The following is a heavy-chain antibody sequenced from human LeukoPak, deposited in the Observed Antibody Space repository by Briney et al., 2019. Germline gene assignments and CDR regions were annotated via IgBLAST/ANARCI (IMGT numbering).Heavy chain of an antibody. Sequence: PGGSLTLSCTVSGFSFSSYEMNWFRQPPGKGLEWVSYISCSGSTIYYAASVKGRFTISRDNANNSLYLQMNSLRAEDTAVYYCAELGITMIGGVWGKGTTVTISS. J-gene: IGHJ6*04. V-gene: IGHV3-48*03. CDR3: AELGITMIGGV. CDR2: ISCSGSTI. CDR1: GFSFSSYE. D-gene: IGHD3-10*02.